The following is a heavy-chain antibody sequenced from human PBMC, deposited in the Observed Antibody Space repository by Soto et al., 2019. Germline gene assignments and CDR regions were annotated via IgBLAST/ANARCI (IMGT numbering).Heavy chain of an antibody. Sequence: QVQLGHSGAEVKKPGSSVKVSCKASGGTFSSYTISWVRQAPGQGLEWMGRIIPILGIANYAQKFQGRVTITADKSTSTAYMELSSLRSEDSAVYYCAMEYCSSTSCYRDYWGQGTLVTVSP. CDR3: AMEYCSSTSCYRDY. CDR2: IIPILGIA. V-gene: IGHV1-69*02. CDR1: GGTFSSYT. J-gene: IGHJ4*02. D-gene: IGHD2-2*02.